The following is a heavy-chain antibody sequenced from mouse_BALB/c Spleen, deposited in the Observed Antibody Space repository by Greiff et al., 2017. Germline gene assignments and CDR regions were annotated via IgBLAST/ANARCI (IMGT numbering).Heavy chain of an antibody. CDR3: VRPTGSAMDY. V-gene: IGHV5-4*02. CDR2: ISDGGSYT. CDR1: GFTFSDYY. J-gene: IGHJ4*01. Sequence: EVLLVESGGGLVKPGGSLKLSCSASGFTFSDYYMYWVRQTPEKRLEWVATISDGGSYTYYPDSVKGRFTISRDKAKNNLYLQMSSLKSEDTAMYYCVRPTGSAMDYWGQGTSVTVAS. D-gene: IGHD4-1*02.